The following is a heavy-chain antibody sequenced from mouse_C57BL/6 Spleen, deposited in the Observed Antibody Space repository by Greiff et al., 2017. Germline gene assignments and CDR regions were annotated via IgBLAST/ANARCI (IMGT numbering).Heavy chain of an antibody. J-gene: IGHJ2*01. Sequence: EVQLQQSGPELVKPGASVKIPCKASGYTFTDYSMDWVKQSHGKSLEWIGDINPNNGGTIYNQKFKGKATLTVDKSSSTAYMELRSLTSEATAVYYCARSKITTVEYYFDYWGQGTTRTVSS. V-gene: IGHV1-18*01. D-gene: IGHD1-1*01. CDR2: INPNNGGT. CDR1: GYTFTDYS. CDR3: ARSKITTVEYYFDY.